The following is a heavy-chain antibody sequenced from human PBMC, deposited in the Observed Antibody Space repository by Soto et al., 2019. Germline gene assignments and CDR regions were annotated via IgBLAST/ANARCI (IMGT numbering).Heavy chain of an antibody. V-gene: IGHV4-59*06. J-gene: IGHJ6*02. D-gene: IGHD2-21*01. CDR3: AASCVGCGGFNYYGMDV. CDR1: GGSISSYS. Sequence: SETLSLTCTVSGGSISSYSWSWIRQPPGRGLEWIGYIYYSGSTYYNPSLKSPVTISVDTSKNQFSLKLTSVTAADTAVYYCAASCVGCGGFNYYGMDVWGQGTTVTVSS. CDR2: IYYSGST.